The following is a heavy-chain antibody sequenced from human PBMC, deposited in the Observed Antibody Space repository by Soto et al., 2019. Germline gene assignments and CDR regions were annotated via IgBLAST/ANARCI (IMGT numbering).Heavy chain of an antibody. Sequence: SETLSLTCAVYGGSFSGYYWSWIRQPPGKGLEWIGEINHSGSTNYNPSLKSRVTISVDTSKNQFSLKLSSVTAADTAVYYCARFHGSGRVDYWGQGTLVTVSS. D-gene: IGHD3-10*01. CDR1: GGSFSGYY. CDR2: INHSGST. J-gene: IGHJ4*02. V-gene: IGHV4-34*01. CDR3: ARFHGSGRVDY.